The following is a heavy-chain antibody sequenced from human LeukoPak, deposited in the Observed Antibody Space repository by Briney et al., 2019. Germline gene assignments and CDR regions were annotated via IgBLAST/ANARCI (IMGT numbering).Heavy chain of an antibody. Sequence: PSETLSLTCTVSGGSISSSSYYWGWIRQPPGKGLEWIGSIYYGGSTYYNPSLKSRVTISVDTSKNQFSLKLSSVTAADTAVYYCARPGVYSNYFDYWGQGTLVTVSS. CDR2: IYYGGST. D-gene: IGHD4-11*01. J-gene: IGHJ4*02. V-gene: IGHV4-39*01. CDR1: GGSISSSSYY. CDR3: ARPGVYSNYFDY.